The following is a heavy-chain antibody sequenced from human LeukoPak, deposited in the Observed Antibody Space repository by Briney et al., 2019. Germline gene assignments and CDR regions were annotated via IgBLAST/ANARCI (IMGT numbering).Heavy chain of an antibody. CDR3: ARDRHLTIFGVGGPPDYYYYYYMDV. D-gene: IGHD3-3*01. J-gene: IGHJ6*03. V-gene: IGHV4-4*07. CDR1: GGSISSYY. CDR2: IYTSGST. Sequence: PSETLSLTCTVSGGSISSYYWSWIRQPAGKGLDWIGRIYTSGSTNYNPSLKSRVTMSVDTSKNQFSLKLSSVTAADTAAYYCARDRHLTIFGVGGPPDYYYYYYMDVWGKGTTVTVSS.